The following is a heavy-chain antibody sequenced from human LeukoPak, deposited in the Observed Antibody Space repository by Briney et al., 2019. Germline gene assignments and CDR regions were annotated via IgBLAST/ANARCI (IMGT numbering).Heavy chain of an antibody. Sequence: PGGSLRLSCAASGFTLSSYSMNWVRQAPGKGLEWVSSISSSSSYIYYADSVKGRFTISRDNAKNSLYLQMNSLRAEDTAVYYCARDYSYYYDSSGYFFGYWGQGTLVTVSS. D-gene: IGHD3-22*01. J-gene: IGHJ4*02. CDR3: ARDYSYYYDSSGYFFGY. CDR1: GFTLSSYS. V-gene: IGHV3-21*01. CDR2: ISSSSSYI.